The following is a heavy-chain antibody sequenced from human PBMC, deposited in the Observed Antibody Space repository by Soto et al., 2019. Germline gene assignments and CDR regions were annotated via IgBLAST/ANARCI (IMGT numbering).Heavy chain of an antibody. CDR1: GFTFSSYG. V-gene: IGHV3-30*18. D-gene: IGHD3-10*01. CDR3: AKDYSAPRFRGRAFDI. CDR2: ISYDGSNK. Sequence: GGSLRLSCAASGFTFSSYGMHWVRQAPGKGLEWVAVISYDGSNKYYADSVKGRFTISRDNSKNTLYLQMNSLRAEDTAVYYCAKDYSAPRFRGRAFDIWGQGTMVTVSS. J-gene: IGHJ3*02.